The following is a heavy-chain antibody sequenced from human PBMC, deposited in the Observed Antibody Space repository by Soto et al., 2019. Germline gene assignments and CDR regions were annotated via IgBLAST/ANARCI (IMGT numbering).Heavy chain of an antibody. V-gene: IGHV3-64*01. CDR3: VRRVSGNDDY. CDR2: ISGNGGTT. Sequence: EVQLAESGGGMVQPGGSLRLSCVASGFTFSRYDMHWARQAPGKGLEYVSSISGNGGTTYYGNSVKGRFTISRDNSKNTLYLQMGSLRAEDMAVYYCVRRVSGNDDYWGQGTLVTVSS. CDR1: GFTFSRYD. D-gene: IGHD1-1*01. J-gene: IGHJ4*02.